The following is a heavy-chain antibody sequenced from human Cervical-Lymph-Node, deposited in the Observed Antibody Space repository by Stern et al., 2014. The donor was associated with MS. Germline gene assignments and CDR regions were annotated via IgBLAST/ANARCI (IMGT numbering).Heavy chain of an antibody. J-gene: IGHJ5*02. Sequence: EVQLEESGGRLVQPGGSLRLSCAASGFTFSSYAMGWVRQAPGKGLEWLSTISSTGSSTFYADSVKGRFTISRDNSKSTLFLQVNSLRAEDTALYYCAKLGATILNWFDPWGQGTLVTVSS. V-gene: IGHV3-23*04. D-gene: IGHD5-12*01. CDR3: AKLGATILNWFDP. CDR2: ISSTGSST. CDR1: GFTFSSYA.